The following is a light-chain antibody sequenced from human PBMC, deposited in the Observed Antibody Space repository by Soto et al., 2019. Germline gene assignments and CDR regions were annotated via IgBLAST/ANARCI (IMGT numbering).Light chain of an antibody. Sequence: QSALAQPASVSGSPGQSVTISCTGTSGDVGGYNYVSWYQQHPGKAPKLMIYEVSNRPSGVSNRFSGSKSGNTASLTISGLQAEDEADYYCSSYTSSSTLAVFGTGTRSPS. CDR1: SGDVGGYNY. CDR3: SSYTSSSTLAV. V-gene: IGLV2-14*01. CDR2: EVS. J-gene: IGLJ1*01.